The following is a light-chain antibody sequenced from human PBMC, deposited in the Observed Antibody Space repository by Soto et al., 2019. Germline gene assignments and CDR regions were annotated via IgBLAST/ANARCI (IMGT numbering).Light chain of an antibody. CDR1: SSDVGGYNF. J-gene: IGLJ1*01. Sequence: QSVLTQPASVSGSPGQSITISCTGTSSDVGGYNFVSWYQQHPDKAPKLMIYDVTNRPSGVSNRFSGSKSGNTASLTISGIQAEDEADYYCSSYTSISTYVFGTGTKLTVL. CDR3: SSYTSISTYV. CDR2: DVT. V-gene: IGLV2-14*01.